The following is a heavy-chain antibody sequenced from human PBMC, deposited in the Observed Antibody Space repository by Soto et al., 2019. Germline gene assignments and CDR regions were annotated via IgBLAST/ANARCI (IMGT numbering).Heavy chain of an antibody. J-gene: IGHJ4*02. V-gene: IGHV4-30-2*01. CDR1: GGSISSGGCS. CDR3: ARASQSVTNLVY. Sequence: PSETLSLTCAVSGGSISSGGCSLSWIRQPPGKGLEWIGYIYHSGSTYYNPSLKSRVTISVDRSSNQFSLKLSSVTPAHTALYPWARASQSVTNLVYWGPGTLVTAST. CDR2: IYHSGST. D-gene: IGHD4-17*01.